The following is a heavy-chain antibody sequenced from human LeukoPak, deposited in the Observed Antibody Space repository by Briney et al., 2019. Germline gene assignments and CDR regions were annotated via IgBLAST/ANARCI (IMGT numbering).Heavy chain of an antibody. CDR3: ARGVRVHYYYYGMDV. J-gene: IGHJ6*02. V-gene: IGHV4-30-2*01. CDR2: IYHSGST. D-gene: IGHD3-10*01. CDR1: GGSISSGGYS. Sequence: SETLSLTCAVSGGSISSGGYSWSWIRQPPGKGLEWIGYIYHSGSTYYNPSLKSRVTMSVDTSKNQFSLKLSSVTAADTAVYYCARGVRVHYYYYGMDVWGQGTTVTVSS.